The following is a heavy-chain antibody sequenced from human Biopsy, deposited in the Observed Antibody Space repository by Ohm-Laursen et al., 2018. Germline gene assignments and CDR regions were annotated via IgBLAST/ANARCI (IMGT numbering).Heavy chain of an antibody. D-gene: IGHD2-15*01. Sequence: SETLSLTCAVYGGSFSGYYWSWIRQPPGKGPEWIGDISDSGSTNYKPSLKGRVIISVDTSKNQFSLNLSSVTAADTAVYYCARRGSGGRSFDHWGQGTLVTVSS. CDR1: GGSFSGYY. J-gene: IGHJ4*02. V-gene: IGHV4-59*08. CDR2: ISDSGST. CDR3: ARRGSGGRSFDH.